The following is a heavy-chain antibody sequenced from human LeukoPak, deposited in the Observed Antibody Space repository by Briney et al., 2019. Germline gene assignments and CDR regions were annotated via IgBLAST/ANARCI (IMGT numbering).Heavy chain of an antibody. D-gene: IGHD1-14*01. CDR3: ARDRPTTDWYFDL. Sequence: PSETLSLTCTVSGGPISSGDYYWSWIRQPPGKGLEWIGYIYYSGSTYYNPSLKSRVTISVDTSKNQFSLKLSSVTAADTAVYYCARDRPTTDWYFDLWGRGTLVTVSS. CDR1: GGPISSGDYY. V-gene: IGHV4-30-4*01. CDR2: IYYSGST. J-gene: IGHJ2*01.